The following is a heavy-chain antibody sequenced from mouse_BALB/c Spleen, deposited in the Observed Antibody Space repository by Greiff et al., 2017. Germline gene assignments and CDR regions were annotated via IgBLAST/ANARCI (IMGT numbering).Heavy chain of an antibody. CDR1: GYSITSDYA. CDR3: ARSIYYDYAWFAY. D-gene: IGHD2-4*01. V-gene: IGHV3-2*02. J-gene: IGHJ3*01. Sequence: EVQLQQSGPGLVKPSQSLSLTCTVTGYSITSDYAWNWIRQFPGNKLEWMGYISYSGSTSYNPSLKSRISITRDTSKNQFFLQLNSVTTEDTATYYCARSIYYDYAWFAYWGQGTLVTVSA. CDR2: ISYSGST.